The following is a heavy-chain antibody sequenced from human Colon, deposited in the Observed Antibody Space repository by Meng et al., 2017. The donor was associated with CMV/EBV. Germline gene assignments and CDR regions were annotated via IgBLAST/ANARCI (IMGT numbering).Heavy chain of an antibody. Sequence: ASVKVSCKASGYTFGTYDIYWVRQASGQGLEWMGWMSPDSGHTAYAQKFQGRVSMTRNTSISTAYMELSSLRSEDTAVYYCARGDIVVVPAAIPAYYGMDVWGQGTTVTVSS. D-gene: IGHD2-2*02. CDR3: ARGDIVVVPAAIPAYYGMDV. CDR1: GYTFGTYD. J-gene: IGHJ6*02. V-gene: IGHV1-8*01. CDR2: MSPDSGHT.